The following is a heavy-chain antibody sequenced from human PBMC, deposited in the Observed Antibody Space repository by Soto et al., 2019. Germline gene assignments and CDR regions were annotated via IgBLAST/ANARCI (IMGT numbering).Heavy chain of an antibody. CDR1: GYTFTDYY. CDR3: AKLGQYSTSAGQLDY. D-gene: IGHD6-6*01. CDR2: INPNSGGT. V-gene: IGHV1-2*02. Sequence: GASVKVSCKASGYTFTDYYIHWVRQAPGQGLEWMGWINPNSGGTNPAQNFQGRVTMTRETSISTGYMELSRLRSDDTAVYFCAKLGQYSTSAGQLDYWGQGTLVTVSS. J-gene: IGHJ4*02.